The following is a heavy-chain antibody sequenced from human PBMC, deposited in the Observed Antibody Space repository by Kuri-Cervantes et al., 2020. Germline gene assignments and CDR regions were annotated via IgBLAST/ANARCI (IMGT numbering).Heavy chain of an antibody. CDR3: ATLSDMYQLLLDY. CDR1: GFTFDDYA. V-gene: IGHV3-48*02. CDR2: ISSSSSTI. J-gene: IGHJ4*02. D-gene: IGHD2-2*01. Sequence: GESLKISCAASGFTFDDYAMHWVRQAPGKGLEWVSYISSSSSTIYYADSVKGRFTISRDNAKNSLYLQMNSLRDEDTAVYYCATLSDMYQLLLDYWGQGTLVTVSS.